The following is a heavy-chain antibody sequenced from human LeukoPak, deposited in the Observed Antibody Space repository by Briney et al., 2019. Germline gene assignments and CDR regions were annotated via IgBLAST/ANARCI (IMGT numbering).Heavy chain of an antibody. CDR1: GGSFSVYY. Sequence: SETLSLTCAVYGGSFSVYYWSWIRQPPGKGLEWIGEINHSGSTNYNPSLKSRVTISVDTSKNQFSLKLSSVTAADTAVYYCARGVSSYYDFWSGYQVYNWFDPWGQGTLVTVSS. CDR3: ARGVSSYYDFWSGYQVYNWFDP. D-gene: IGHD3-3*01. V-gene: IGHV4-34*01. J-gene: IGHJ5*02. CDR2: INHSGST.